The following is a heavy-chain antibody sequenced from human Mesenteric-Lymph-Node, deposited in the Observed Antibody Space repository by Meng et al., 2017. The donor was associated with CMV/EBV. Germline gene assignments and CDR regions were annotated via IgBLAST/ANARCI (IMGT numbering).Heavy chain of an antibody. V-gene: IGHV3-66*02. CDR1: GLIVSSAY. CDR2: IFSDGRT. J-gene: IGHJ1*01. CDR3: ARHQH. Sequence: GESLKISCAAPGLIVSSAYMIWVRQGPGRGLEWVSIIFSDGRTYYADSVRGRFTISRDSSTNTLYLQMNSLRPEDTAVYYCARHQHWGQGTLVTVSS.